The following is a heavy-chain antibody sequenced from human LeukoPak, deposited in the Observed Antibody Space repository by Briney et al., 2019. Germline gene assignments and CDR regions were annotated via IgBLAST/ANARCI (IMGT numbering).Heavy chain of an antibody. Sequence: GGSLRLSCAASGFTFSSYSMNWVRQAPGKGLEWVSYISSSSSTIYYADSVKGRFTISRDNAKNSLYLQMNSLRDEDTAVYYWARGGPEGYGSGSYAFYYYYGMDVWGQGTTVTVSS. D-gene: IGHD3-10*01. CDR3: ARGGPEGYGSGSYAFYYYYGMDV. CDR2: ISSSSSTI. J-gene: IGHJ6*02. V-gene: IGHV3-48*02. CDR1: GFTFSSYS.